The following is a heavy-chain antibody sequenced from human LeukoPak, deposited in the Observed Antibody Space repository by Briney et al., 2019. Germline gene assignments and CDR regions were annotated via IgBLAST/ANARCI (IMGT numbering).Heavy chain of an antibody. CDR1: GGSFSGYY. V-gene: IGHV4-34*01. J-gene: IGHJ6*02. CDR2: INHSGST. Sequence: SETLSLTCAVYGGSFSGYYWSWIRQPPGKGLEWIGEINHSGSTNYNPSLKSRVTISVDTSKNQFSLKLSSVTAADTAVYYCASWPVTQDYYYGMDVWGQGTTVTVSS. CDR3: ASWPVTQDYYYGMDV. D-gene: IGHD4-23*01.